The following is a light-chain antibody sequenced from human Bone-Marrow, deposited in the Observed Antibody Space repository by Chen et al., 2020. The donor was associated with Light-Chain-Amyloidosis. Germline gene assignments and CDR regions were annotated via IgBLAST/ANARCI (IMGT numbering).Light chain of an antibody. CDR3: QVWDRSSDRPV. CDR2: DDS. J-gene: IGLJ3*02. CDR1: NIGSTS. V-gene: IGLV3-21*02. Sequence: SYVLTQPSSVSVAPGQTATIAWGGNNIGSTSVHWYQQTPGQAPLLVFYDDSDRPSGIPGRLSGSNSGNTATLTISRVEAGDEADYYCQVWDRSSDRPVFGGGTKLTVL.